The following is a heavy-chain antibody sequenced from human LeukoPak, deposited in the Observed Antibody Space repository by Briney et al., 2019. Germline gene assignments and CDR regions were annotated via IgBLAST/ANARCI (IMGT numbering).Heavy chain of an antibody. J-gene: IGHJ5*02. V-gene: IGHV1-69*13. D-gene: IGHD3-22*01. CDR3: ASSYYYDSSGYYNRFDP. CDR2: IIPIFGTA. Sequence: SVKVSCKASGGTFSSYAISWVRQAPGQGLEWMGGIIPIFGTANYAQKFQGRVTITADESTSTAYMELSSLRSEDTAVYYCASSYYYDSSGYYNRFDPWGQGTLVTVSS. CDR1: GGTFSSYA.